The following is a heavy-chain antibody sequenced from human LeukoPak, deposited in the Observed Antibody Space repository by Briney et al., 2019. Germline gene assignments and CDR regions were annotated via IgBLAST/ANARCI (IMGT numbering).Heavy chain of an antibody. Sequence: ASVKVSCKVSGYTLTELSMHWVRQAPGKGLEWMGGFDPEDGETIYAQKFQGRVTMTEDTSTDTAYVELSSLRSEDTAVYYCATAPLTGFSYVPFDYWGQGTLVTVSS. CDR1: GYTLTELS. CDR3: ATAPLTGFSYVPFDY. V-gene: IGHV1-24*01. D-gene: IGHD3-16*01. CDR2: FDPEDGET. J-gene: IGHJ4*02.